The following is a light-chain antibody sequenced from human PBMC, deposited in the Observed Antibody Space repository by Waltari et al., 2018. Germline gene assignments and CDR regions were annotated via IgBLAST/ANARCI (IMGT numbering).Light chain of an antibody. CDR1: QSLLYSNGNVY. Sequence: GVLTQSPLSLAVTLGQPASISCKSSQSLLYSNGNVYLDWDLQRPGQSPRRLIYQVSKRDSGVPDRFSGSGSDTDFTLRISRVEADDVGTYYCLQVPFTFGPGTKMEVK. V-gene: IGKV2-30*01. CDR2: QVS. J-gene: IGKJ3*01. CDR3: LQVPFT.